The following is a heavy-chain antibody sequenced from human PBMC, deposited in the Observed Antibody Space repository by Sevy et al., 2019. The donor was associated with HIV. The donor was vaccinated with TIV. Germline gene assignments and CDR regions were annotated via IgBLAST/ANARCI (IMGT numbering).Heavy chain of an antibody. CDR1: GYTFTTYD. CDR3: AGVYAGSGGGNGMDV. CDR2: MTPNSGNT. D-gene: IGHD2-8*01. V-gene: IGHV1-8*01. J-gene: IGHJ6*02. Sequence: ASVKVSCKASGYTFTTYDIIWVRQATGQGLEWMGWMTPNSGNTGYAQKFQGRVTMTRNTSISTAYMDLSSLRSEDKAGYFCAGVYAGSGGGNGMDVWGQGTTVTVSS.